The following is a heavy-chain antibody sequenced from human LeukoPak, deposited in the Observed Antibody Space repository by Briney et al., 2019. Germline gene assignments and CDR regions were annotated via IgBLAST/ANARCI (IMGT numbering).Heavy chain of an antibody. V-gene: IGHV4-61*02. D-gene: IGHD1-26*01. CDR2: VYSSGST. CDR3: ARDPHPWEGAPI. CDR1: GGSISGGSYF. J-gene: IGHJ3*02. Sequence: KPSQTLSLTCTVSGGSISGGSYFWSWIRQPAGEGLEWIGRVYSSGSTNYNPSLKSRVTISVDTSKNQFSLKLSSVTAADTAVYYCARDPHPWEGAPIWGQGTMVTVSS.